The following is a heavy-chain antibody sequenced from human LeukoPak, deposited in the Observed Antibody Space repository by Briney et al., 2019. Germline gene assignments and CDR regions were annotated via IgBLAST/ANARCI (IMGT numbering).Heavy chain of an antibody. J-gene: IGHJ4*02. Sequence: GGSLRLSCAASGFTFSSYSMNWVRQAPGKGLEWVSRINTDGSSTGYADSVKGRFTISRDNSKNTVYLQMNNLRVDDTAVYYCARDRNSNNWFFFWGQGTLVTVSS. CDR1: GFTFSSYS. V-gene: IGHV3-74*01. CDR3: ARDRNSNNWFFF. D-gene: IGHD6-13*01. CDR2: INTDGSST.